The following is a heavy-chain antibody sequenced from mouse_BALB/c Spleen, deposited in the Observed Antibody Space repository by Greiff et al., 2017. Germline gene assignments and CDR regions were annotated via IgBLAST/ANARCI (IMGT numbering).Heavy chain of an antibody. J-gene: IGHJ4*01. CDR1: GFSLTSYG. CDR2: IWSGGST. V-gene: IGHV2-2*02. CDR3: ASNWDWAMDY. D-gene: IGHD4-1*01. Sequence: VKLVESGPGLVQPSQSLSITCTVSGFSLTSYGVHWVRQSPGKGLEWLGVIWSGGSTDYNAAFISRLSISKDNSKSQVFFKMNSLQANDTAIYYCASNWDWAMDYWGQGTSVTVSS.